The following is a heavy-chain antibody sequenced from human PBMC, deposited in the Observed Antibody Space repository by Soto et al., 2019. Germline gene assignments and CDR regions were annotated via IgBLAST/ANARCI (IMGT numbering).Heavy chain of an antibody. V-gene: IGHV1-8*01. CDR1: GYTFTSYD. J-gene: IGHJ6*03. D-gene: IGHD4-17*01. Sequence: GASVKVSCKASGYTFTSYDINWVRQATGQGLEWMGWMNPNSGNTGYAQKFQGRVTMTRNTSISTAYMELSSLRSEDTALYYFALLVTVTTYWGYYYYMDVWGKGTTVTVSS. CDR2: MNPNSGNT. CDR3: ALLVTVTTYWGYYYYMDV.